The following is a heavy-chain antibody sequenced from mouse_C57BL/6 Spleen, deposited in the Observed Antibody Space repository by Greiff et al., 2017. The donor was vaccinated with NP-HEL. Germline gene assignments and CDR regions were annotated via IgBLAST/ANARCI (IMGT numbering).Heavy chain of an antibody. V-gene: IGHV2-2*01. D-gene: IGHD2-4*01. CDR2: IWSGGST. Sequence: VKLMESGPGLVQPSQSLSITCTVSGFSLTSYGVHWVRQSPGKGLEWLGVIWSGGSTDYNAAFISRLSISKDNSKSQVFFKMNSLQADDTAIYYCARNYYDYDAAWFAYWGQGTLVTVSA. CDR1: GFSLTSYG. CDR3: ARNYYDYDAAWFAY. J-gene: IGHJ3*01.